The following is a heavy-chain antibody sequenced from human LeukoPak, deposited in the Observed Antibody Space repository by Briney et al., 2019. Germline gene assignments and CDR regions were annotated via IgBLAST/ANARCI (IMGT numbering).Heavy chain of an antibody. CDR2: IAWNNGNI. V-gene: IGHV3-9*01. CDR1: GFAFDRYA. J-gene: IGHJ4*02. Sequence: GGSLRLSCTASGFAFDRYAMHWVRRAPGKGLEWVSGIAWNNGNIAYADSVRGRFTISRDNVKNSLYLQMNSLRLEDTAVYYCTTLYSGAMDYWGQGTLVTVSS. CDR3: TTLYSGAMDY. D-gene: IGHD1-26*01.